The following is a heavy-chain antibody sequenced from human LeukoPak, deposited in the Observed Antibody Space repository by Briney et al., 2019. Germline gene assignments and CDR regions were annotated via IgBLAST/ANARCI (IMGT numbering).Heavy chain of an antibody. J-gene: IGHJ4*02. CDR2: IYYSGST. CDR3: ARGETGVDLDY. CDR1: GGSISSSSYY. D-gene: IGHD7-27*01. Sequence: SETLSLTCTVSGGSISSSSYYWGWIRQPPGKGLEWIGYIYYSGSTYYNPSLKSRVTISVDTSKNQFPLKLSSVTAADTAVYYCARGETGVDLDYWGQGTLVTVSS. V-gene: IGHV4-30-4*08.